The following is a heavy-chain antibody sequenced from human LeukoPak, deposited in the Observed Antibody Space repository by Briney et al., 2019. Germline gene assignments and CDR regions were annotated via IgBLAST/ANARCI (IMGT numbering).Heavy chain of an antibody. CDR3: ARDRGYSSFDY. CDR2: IKEDGSEI. J-gene: IGHJ4*02. CDR1: ASTFSNYW. Sequence: GGSLRLSCAASASTFSNYWMSWVRQAPGKGLEWVANIKEDGSEINYVDSVKGRFTISRDNAKNSLYLQMNSLTVDDTAVYYCARDRGYSSFDYWGQGTLVTVSS. D-gene: IGHD4-23*01. V-gene: IGHV3-7*01.